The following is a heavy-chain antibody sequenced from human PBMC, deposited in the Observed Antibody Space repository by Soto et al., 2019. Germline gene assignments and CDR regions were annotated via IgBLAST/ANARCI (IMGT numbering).Heavy chain of an antibody. Sequence: QVQLQESGPGLVKPSQTLSLTCTVSGGSLNSRNDYWKYYWRWIRQQPGKGLEWIGNIYYIGTTDYNTSRRSRVTISVDMSQNQISLTLRSVTAADTAVYYCARNESDKGWFDPWGQGIQVTVSS. CDR3: ARNESDKGWFDP. CDR1: GGSLNSRNDYWKYY. V-gene: IGHV4-31*03. CDR2: IYYIGTT. J-gene: IGHJ5*02. D-gene: IGHD2-21*02.